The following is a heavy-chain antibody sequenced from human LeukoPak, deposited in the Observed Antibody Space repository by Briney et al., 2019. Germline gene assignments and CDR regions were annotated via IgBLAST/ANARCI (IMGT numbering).Heavy chain of an antibody. CDR3: ASLGAMVSGADY. CDR1: GLTFNNAW. J-gene: IGHJ4*02. D-gene: IGHD5-18*01. CDR2: IRSRSAGGTT. Sequence: GGSLRLSCAPSGLTFNNAWMSWVRQAPGKGLEWVGRIRSRSAGGTTDYGAPVKGRFTTSRDDSKNTLYLQMNSLRAEDTAVYYCASLGAMVSGADYWGQGTLVTVSS. V-gene: IGHV3-15*01.